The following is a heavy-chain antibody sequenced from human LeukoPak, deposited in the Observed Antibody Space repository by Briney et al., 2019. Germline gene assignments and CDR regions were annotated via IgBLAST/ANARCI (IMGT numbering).Heavy chain of an antibody. J-gene: IGHJ4*02. Sequence: GGSLRLSCAASGFTFSSYAMSWVRQAPGKGLDWVSGISASGGSAYYADSVKGRFTISRDNSKNTLYLQMNSLRVEDTAVYYCSKAKYCSGGSCHFDNWGQGTLVTVSS. D-gene: IGHD2-15*01. CDR2: ISASGGSA. V-gene: IGHV3-23*01. CDR3: SKAKYCSGGSCHFDN. CDR1: GFTFSSYA.